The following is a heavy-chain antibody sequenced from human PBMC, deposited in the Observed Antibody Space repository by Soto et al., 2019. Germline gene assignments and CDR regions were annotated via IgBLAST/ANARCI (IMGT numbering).Heavy chain of an antibody. CDR3: ARDRAKSPDYFDS. V-gene: IGHV4-30-4*01. J-gene: IGHJ4*02. CDR2: IYYTGST. CDR1: GGSISSDDYY. Sequence: SETLSLTCTVSGGSISSDDYYWSWIRQPPGKGLEWIGYIYYTGSTNYNPSLESRLTISIDRPKNQFSLTLTSVNAAVKALYYCARDRAKSPDYFDSWGQGTLVTVSS.